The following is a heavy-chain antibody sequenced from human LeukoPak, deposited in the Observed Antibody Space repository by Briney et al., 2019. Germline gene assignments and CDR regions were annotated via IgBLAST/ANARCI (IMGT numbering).Heavy chain of an antibody. CDR2: IYYSGST. Sequence: PSETLSLTCTVSGGSISSGDYYWSWIRQPPGKGLEWIGYIYYSGSTNYNPSLKSRVTISVDTSKNQFSLKLSSVTAADTAVYYCARLHYDFWSGYYPYYYYGMDVWGQGTTVTVSS. CDR3: ARLHYDFWSGYYPYYYYGMDV. CDR1: GGSISSGDYY. J-gene: IGHJ6*02. D-gene: IGHD3-3*01. V-gene: IGHV4-61*08.